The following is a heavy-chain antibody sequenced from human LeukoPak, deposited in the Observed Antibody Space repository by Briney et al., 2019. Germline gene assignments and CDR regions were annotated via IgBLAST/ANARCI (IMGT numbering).Heavy chain of an antibody. V-gene: IGHV3-21*01. CDR2: ISSSSSYI. D-gene: IGHD4-23*01. CDR1: GFTFSSYS. CDR3: VSLLSSYGGNLR. J-gene: IGHJ4*02. Sequence: GGSLRLSCAASGFTFSSYSMNWVRQAPGKGLEWVSSISSSSSYIYYADSVKGRFTISRDNAKNSLYLQMNSLRAEDTAVYYCVSLLSSYGGNLRGGQGTLVTVSS.